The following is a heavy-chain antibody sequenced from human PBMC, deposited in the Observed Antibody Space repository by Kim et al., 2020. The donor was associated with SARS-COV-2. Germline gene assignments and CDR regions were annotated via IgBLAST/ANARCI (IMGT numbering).Heavy chain of an antibody. D-gene: IGHD2-2*01. V-gene: IGHV2-70*17. CDR3: ARIRCDCGSSSGQAAYCDY. CDR2: IDWDDDK. Sequence: SGPTLVNPTQTLTLTCTFSGFSLSTRGMCVSWIRQPPGKALEWLARIDWDDDKFYSTSMKTRLTVSKDTSKNQVALSMTNTDPVDTGTYYCARIRCDCGSSSGQAAYCDYWGQGTLVTVSS. CDR1: GFSLSTRGMC. J-gene: IGHJ4*02.